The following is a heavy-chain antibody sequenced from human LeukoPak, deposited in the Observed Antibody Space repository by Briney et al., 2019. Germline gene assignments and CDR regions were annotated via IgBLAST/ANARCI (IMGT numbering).Heavy chain of an antibody. CDR1: GGSFSGYY. CDR2: INHSGST. J-gene: IGHJ4*02. D-gene: IGHD3-9*01. V-gene: IGHV4-34*01. Sequence: SETLSLTCAVYGGSFSGYYWSWIRQPPGKGLEWIGEINHSGSTNYNPSLRSRVTISVDTSKNQFSLKLSPVTAADTAVYYCARFGLTGLLDWGQGTLVTVSS. CDR3: ARFGLTGLLD.